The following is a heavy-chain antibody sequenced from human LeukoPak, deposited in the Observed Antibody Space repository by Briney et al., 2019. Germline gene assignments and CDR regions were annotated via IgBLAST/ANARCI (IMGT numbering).Heavy chain of an antibody. D-gene: IGHD6-19*01. CDR2: IIPIFGTA. CDR3: AITPGPQYSSGGYYYYMDV. J-gene: IGHJ6*03. V-gene: IGHV1-69*05. Sequence: SVKVSRKASGGTFSSYAISWVRQAPGQGLEWMGRIIPIFGTANYAQKFQGRVTITTDESTSTAYMELSSLRSEDTAVYYCAITPGPQYSSGGYYYYMDVWGKGTTVTVSS. CDR1: GGTFSSYA.